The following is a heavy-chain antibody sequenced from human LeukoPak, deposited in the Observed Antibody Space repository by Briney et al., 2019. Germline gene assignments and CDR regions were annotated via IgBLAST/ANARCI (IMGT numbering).Heavy chain of an antibody. Sequence: ASVKVSCKASGYTFTNYYIHWVRQAPGQGLECMGIINPSGGSTSYAQKFQGRVTMTRDMSTSTVYMELSSLRSEDTAMYYCARGGVGATTYVWFDPWGQGTLVTVSS. V-gene: IGHV1-46*01. CDR1: GYTFTNYY. D-gene: IGHD1-26*01. J-gene: IGHJ5*02. CDR3: ARGGVGATTYVWFDP. CDR2: INPSGGST.